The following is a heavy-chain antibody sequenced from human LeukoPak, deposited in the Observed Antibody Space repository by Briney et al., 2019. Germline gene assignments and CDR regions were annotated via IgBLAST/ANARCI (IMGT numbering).Heavy chain of an antibody. CDR1: GGSISSSNW. CDR2: IYHSGST. Sequence: SETLSLTCAVSGGSISSSNWWSWVRQPPGKGLEWIGEIYHSGSTNYNPSLKSRVTISVDKSKNQFSLKLSSVTAADTAVYYCARVVVAATPPYYFDYWGQGTLVTVSS. J-gene: IGHJ4*02. V-gene: IGHV4-4*02. D-gene: IGHD2-15*01. CDR3: ARVVVAATPPYYFDY.